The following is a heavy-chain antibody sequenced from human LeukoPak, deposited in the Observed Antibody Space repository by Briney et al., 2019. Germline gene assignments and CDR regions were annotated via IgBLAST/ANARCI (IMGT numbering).Heavy chain of an antibody. CDR1: GFTFSSYA. D-gene: IGHD3-10*01. Sequence: GGSLRLSCAASGFTFSSYAMSWVRQATGKGVEWVAAISGSGGSTYYAGSVKGRFTISRDNSKNTLYLQMNSLRAEDTAVYYCAKATSTLLWFGDDYWGQGTLVTVSS. J-gene: IGHJ4*02. CDR3: AKATSTLLWFGDDY. V-gene: IGHV3-23*01. CDR2: ISGSGGST.